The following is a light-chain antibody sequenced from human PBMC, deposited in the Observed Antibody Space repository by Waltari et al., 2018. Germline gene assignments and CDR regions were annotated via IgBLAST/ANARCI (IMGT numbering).Light chain of an antibody. CDR2: DAS. CDR1: QSVNND. Sequence: ELMLPQSPATLSLSPGERATLSCTASQSVNNDLAWYQPKPGQAPRLLIYDASNRATGIPARFSGSGSGTDFTLTISSLEPEDVAVYYCQQRSNWPPALTFGGGTKVEIK. J-gene: IGKJ4*01. CDR3: QQRSNWPPALT. V-gene: IGKV3-11*01.